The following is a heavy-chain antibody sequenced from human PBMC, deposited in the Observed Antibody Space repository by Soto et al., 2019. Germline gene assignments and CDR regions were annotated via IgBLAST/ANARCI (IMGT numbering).Heavy chain of an antibody. Sequence: ASVKVSCKASGYTFTTYGISWVRQAPGQGLEWMGWIGAYNGYTNYAQKFQGRVTMTTDTSTSTGYMELRSLGSDDTAVYYCAREGYCSSDNCYAVRGDYYYYGMDVWGQGTTVTVSS. J-gene: IGHJ6*02. CDR2: IGAYNGYT. V-gene: IGHV1-18*01. CDR3: AREGYCSSDNCYAVRGDYYYYGMDV. CDR1: GYTFTTYG. D-gene: IGHD2-2*01.